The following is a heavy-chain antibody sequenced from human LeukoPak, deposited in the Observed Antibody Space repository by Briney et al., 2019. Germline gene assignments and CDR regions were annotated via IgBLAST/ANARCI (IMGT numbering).Heavy chain of an antibody. Sequence: PSETLPLTCTVSGGSISSYYWSWIRQPPGKGLEWIGYIYYSGSTNYNPSLKSRVTISVDTSKNQLTAADTAVYYCAREPISSSWSDDAFDIWGQGTMVTVSS. D-gene: IGHD6-13*01. J-gene: IGHJ3*02. CDR3: AREPISSSWSDDAFDI. V-gene: IGHV4-59*01. CDR2: IYYSGST. CDR1: GGSISSYY.